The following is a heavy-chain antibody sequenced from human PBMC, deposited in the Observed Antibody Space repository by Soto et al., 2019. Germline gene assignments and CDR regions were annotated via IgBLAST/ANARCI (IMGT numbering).Heavy chain of an antibody. CDR3: ARDTPAVAGPQYFDY. D-gene: IGHD6-19*01. CDR1: GFTFSSYW. Sequence: EVQLVESGGGLVQPGVSLRLSCAASGFTFSSYWMSWVRQAPGKGLEWVAKINQHGSEKYSVDSVKGRFIMSRDNAKNSLSLQMNSLRAEDTAVYYCARDTPAVAGPQYFDYWGQGTLVTVSS. V-gene: IGHV3-7*01. CDR2: INQHGSEK. J-gene: IGHJ4*02.